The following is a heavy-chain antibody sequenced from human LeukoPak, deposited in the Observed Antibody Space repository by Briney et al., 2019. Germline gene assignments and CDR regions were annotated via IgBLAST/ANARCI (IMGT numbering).Heavy chain of an antibody. J-gene: IGHJ2*01. CDR1: GFTFSSYW. D-gene: IGHD3-22*01. CDR2: INHNGNVN. Sequence: GGSLRLSCAASGFTFSSYWMNWARQAPGKGLEWVASINHNGNVNYYVDSVKGRFTISRDNAKNSLYLQMSNLRAEDTAVYYCARRSGYYYTYWYFDLWGRGTLVTVSS. CDR3: ARRSGYYYTYWYFDL. V-gene: IGHV3-7*03.